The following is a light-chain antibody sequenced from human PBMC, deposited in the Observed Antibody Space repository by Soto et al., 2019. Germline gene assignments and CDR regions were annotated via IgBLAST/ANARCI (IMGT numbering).Light chain of an antibody. CDR3: QSYASSLSGWV. CDR1: SSNIGAIYD. V-gene: IGLV1-40*01. CDR2: GNS. J-gene: IGLJ3*02. Sequence: QSVLTQPPSVSGAPGQRVTISCTGSSSNIGAIYDVPWYQQLPGTAPKLLIYGNSNRPSGVPDRFSGSKSGTSASLAITGLQAEDEADYYCQSYASSLSGWVFGGGTKLTVL.